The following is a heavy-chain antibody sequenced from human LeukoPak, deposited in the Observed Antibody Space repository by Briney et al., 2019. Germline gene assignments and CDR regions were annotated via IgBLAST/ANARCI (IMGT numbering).Heavy chain of an antibody. V-gene: IGHV1-69*05. J-gene: IGHJ5*02. D-gene: IGHD3-9*01. CDR1: LGILISYA. Sequence: SVKVSCKACLGILISYAISWVRQAPGQGREWMGGIIPIFGTANYARTFQDRVMITTDESASTAYLELRSLRSEDTAVHYCGRDKTIFGPPAWFDPWGQGTLVTVSS. CDR2: IIPIFGTA. CDR3: GRDKTIFGPPAWFDP.